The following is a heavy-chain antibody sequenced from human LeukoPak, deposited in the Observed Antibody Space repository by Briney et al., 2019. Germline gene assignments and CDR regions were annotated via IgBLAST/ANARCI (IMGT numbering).Heavy chain of an antibody. CDR2: ISYDGSNK. V-gene: IGHV3-30*18. CDR1: GFTFSSYG. CDR3: AKADMQYSTYYFDY. J-gene: IGHJ4*02. D-gene: IGHD6-6*01. Sequence: GGSLRLSCAASGFTFSSYGMHWVRQAPGKGLEWVAVISYDGSNKYYADSVKGRFTISRDNSKNTLYLQMNSLRAEDTAEYYCAKADMQYSTYYFDYWGQGTLVTVSS.